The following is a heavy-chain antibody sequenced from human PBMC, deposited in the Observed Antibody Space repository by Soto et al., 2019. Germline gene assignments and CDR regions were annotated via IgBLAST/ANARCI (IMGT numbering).Heavy chain of an antibody. CDR3: ARGMGYYYMDV. J-gene: IGHJ6*03. D-gene: IGHD2-8*01. Sequence: GGSLRLSCVASGFTFSNYAMGWFRQAPGKGLMWVSRINSDGSSTRYTESVKGRFTISRDNAKNTVYLQLNSLRAEDTAVYYCARGMGYYYMDVWGKGTTVTVSS. CDR1: GFTFSNYA. V-gene: IGHV3-74*01. CDR2: INSDGSST.